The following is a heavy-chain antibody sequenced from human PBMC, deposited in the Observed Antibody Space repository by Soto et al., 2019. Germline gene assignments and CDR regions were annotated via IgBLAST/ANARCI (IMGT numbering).Heavy chain of an antibody. CDR2: IRNKANSYTT. V-gene: IGHV3-72*01. CDR3: ARGHRAFDY. Sequence: PGGSLRLSCAASGFTFSDHYMDWVRQAPGKGLEWVGRIRNKANSYTTEYAASVKGRFTISRDDSKNSLYLQMNSLKSEDTVVYYCARGHRAFDYWGQGTLVTVSS. J-gene: IGHJ4*02. CDR1: GFTFSDHY.